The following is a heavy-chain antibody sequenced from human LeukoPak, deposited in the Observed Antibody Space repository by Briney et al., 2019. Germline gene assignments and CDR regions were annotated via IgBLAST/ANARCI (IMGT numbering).Heavy chain of an antibody. CDR3: ASLIAGAVGY. CDR2: INPSGGST. V-gene: IGHV1-46*01. Sequence: ASVKVSCKASGYTFTSYYMHWVRQAPGQGLEWMGIINPSGGSTSYAQKFQGRVTITADESTSTAYMELSSLRSEDTAVYYCASLIAGAVGYWGQGTLVTVSS. CDR1: GYTFTSYY. D-gene: IGHD3-16*02. J-gene: IGHJ4*02.